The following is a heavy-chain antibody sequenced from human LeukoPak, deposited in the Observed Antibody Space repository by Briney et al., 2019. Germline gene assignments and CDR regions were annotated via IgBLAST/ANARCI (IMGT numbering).Heavy chain of an antibody. V-gene: IGHV4-61*09. J-gene: IGHJ4*02. D-gene: IGHD6-19*01. CDR1: GCSISSGSYY. CDR3: ARDHAWAVAGLYFDY. Sequence: PSQTLSLTCTVSGCSISSGSYYWSWIRQPAGKGLEWIGHIYTSGSTNYNPSLKSRVTISVDTSKNQFSLKLSSVTAADTAVYYCARDHAWAVAGLYFDYWGQGTLVTVSS. CDR2: IYTSGST.